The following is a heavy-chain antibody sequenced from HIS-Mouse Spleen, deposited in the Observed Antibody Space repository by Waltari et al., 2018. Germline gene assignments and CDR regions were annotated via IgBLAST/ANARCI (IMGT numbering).Heavy chain of an antibody. CDR3: AREIPYSSSWYDWYFDL. CDR1: GGSISSSSYY. V-gene: IGHV4-39*07. Sequence: QLQLQESGPGLVKPSETLSLTCTVSGGSISSSSYYWGWIRQPPGTGLEWIGSIYYSVRNYDTPSLKSRVTISVDTSKNQFSLKLSAVTAADTAVYYCAREIPYSSSWYDWYFDLWGRGTLVTVSS. CDR2: IYYSVRN. J-gene: IGHJ2*01. D-gene: IGHD6-13*01.